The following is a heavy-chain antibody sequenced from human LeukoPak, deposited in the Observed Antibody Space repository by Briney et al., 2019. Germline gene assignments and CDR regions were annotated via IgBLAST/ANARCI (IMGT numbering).Heavy chain of an antibody. CDR2: IYYSGST. Sequence: SETLSLTCTVSGGSISSYHWSWIRQPPGKGLEWIGYIYYSGSTNYNPSLKSRVTISVGTSKNQFSLKLSSVTAADTAVYYCARREDSGSSGYYGLWGQGTLVTVSS. CDR3: ARREDSGSSGYYGL. CDR1: GGSISSYH. V-gene: IGHV4-59*08. D-gene: IGHD3-22*01. J-gene: IGHJ4*02.